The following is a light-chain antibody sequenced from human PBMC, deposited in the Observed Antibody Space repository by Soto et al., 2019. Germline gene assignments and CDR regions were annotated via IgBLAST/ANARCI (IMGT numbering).Light chain of an antibody. CDR2: AAS. Sequence: DIQMTQSPSSLSASVGDRATITCRASQSISSYLNWYQQQPGKAPRLLIYAASSLQSGVPSRLSGSGSGTDFTLTISSLQPEDSTTYYCQQSYNTPFTFGQGTKLEIK. J-gene: IGKJ2*01. V-gene: IGKV1-39*01. CDR3: QQSYNTPFT. CDR1: QSISSY.